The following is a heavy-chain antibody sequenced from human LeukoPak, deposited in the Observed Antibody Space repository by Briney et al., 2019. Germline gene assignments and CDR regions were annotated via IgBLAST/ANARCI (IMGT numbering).Heavy chain of an antibody. V-gene: IGHV4-59*02. Sequence: SETLSLTCTVSGGSVTSYYCNWVRQPPGRGLEWIGYIYYSGGTNYNPSLESRVTISVDTSKNQFSLKLSSVTAADTAVYYCARVSSLYGDYDWFDPWGQGTLVTVSS. J-gene: IGHJ5*02. CDR3: ARVSSLYGDYDWFDP. D-gene: IGHD4-17*01. CDR2: IYYSGGT. CDR1: GGSVTSYY.